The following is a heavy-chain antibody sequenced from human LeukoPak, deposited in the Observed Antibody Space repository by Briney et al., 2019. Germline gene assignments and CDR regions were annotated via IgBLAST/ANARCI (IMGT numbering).Heavy chain of an antibody. D-gene: IGHD2-2*02. CDR1: GFFFYNHA. V-gene: IGHV3-23*01. CDR3: VRDIGDIVLVPAAIGFDY. CDR2: ISGSGGSI. J-gene: IGHJ4*02. Sequence: GGSLRLSCAASGFFFYNHAMVWVRQAPGKGLEWVSSISGSGGSIYYADSVQGRFIISRDNSENTLYLQMNSLRAEDTAVYYCVRDIGDIVLVPAAIGFDYWGQGTLVTVSS.